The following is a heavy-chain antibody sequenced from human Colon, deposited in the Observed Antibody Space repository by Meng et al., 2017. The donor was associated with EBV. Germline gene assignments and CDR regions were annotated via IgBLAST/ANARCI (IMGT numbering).Heavy chain of an antibody. CDR2: IYYTGST. J-gene: IGHJ4*02. CDR1: GGSISGSGDY. V-gene: IGHV4-39*07. Sequence: LQLEESGPGLVRPSETLSLPCSVSGGSISGSGDYWGWVRQPPGKGLEWIGNIYYTGSTYYNPSLKSRVTISVDTSKNQFSLKVTSMTAADTAVYYCARDGPLLWGPGTLVTVSS. CDR3: ARDGPLL.